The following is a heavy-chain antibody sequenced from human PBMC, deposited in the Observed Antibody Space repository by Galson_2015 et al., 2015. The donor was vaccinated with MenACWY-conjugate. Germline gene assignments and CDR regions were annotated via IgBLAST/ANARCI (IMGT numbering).Heavy chain of an antibody. V-gene: IGHV3-64D*09. J-gene: IGHJ2*01. CDR3: VKRVGATNWYFDL. Sequence: SLRLSCAASGFTFSDYYMHWVRQAPGKGLEYVSAITNNGGNTYYADSVKGRFTISRDNSKNTLYLQMSGLRAEDTAVYYCVKRVGATNWYFDLWGRGTLVTVST. D-gene: IGHD1-26*01. CDR1: GFTFSDYY. CDR2: ITNNGGNT.